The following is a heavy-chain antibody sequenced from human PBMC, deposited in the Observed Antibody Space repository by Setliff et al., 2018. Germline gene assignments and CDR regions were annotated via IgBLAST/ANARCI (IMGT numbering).Heavy chain of an antibody. Sequence: KSSETLSLTCTVSGGSISSGSYYWSWIRQPAGKGLEWIGRIYTSGSTNYNPSLKSRVTISVDTSKNQFSLKLSSVTAADTAVYYCARKKTVYWYYGMDVWGQGTTVTVSS. D-gene: IGHD2-15*01. J-gene: IGHJ6*02. CDR1: GGSISSGSYY. V-gene: IGHV4-61*02. CDR3: ARKKTVYWYYGMDV. CDR2: IYTSGST.